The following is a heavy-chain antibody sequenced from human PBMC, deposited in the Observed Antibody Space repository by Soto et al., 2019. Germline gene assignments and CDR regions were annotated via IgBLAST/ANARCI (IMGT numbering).Heavy chain of an antibody. D-gene: IGHD3-16*01. Sequence: PGGSLRLSCAACGFTLMNYAVNWVRQAPGKGLERVSVIGGDGANIHYGDSVKGRFTISRDNSKDTLYLQMDSLRAEDTAEYYCATYTQTKRVDYWGQGTLVTVSS. CDR1: GFTLMNYA. CDR2: IGGDGANI. V-gene: IGHV3-23*01. J-gene: IGHJ4*02. CDR3: ATYTQTKRVDY.